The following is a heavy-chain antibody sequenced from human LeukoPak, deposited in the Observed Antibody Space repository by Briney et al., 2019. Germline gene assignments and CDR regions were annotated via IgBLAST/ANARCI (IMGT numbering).Heavy chain of an antibody. J-gene: IGHJ4*02. CDR3: ARSRSIAVAYY. Sequence: ASVKVSCKASGYTFTSYDINWVRQATGQGLEWMGWMNPNSGNTGYAQKFQGRVTIARNTSISTAYMELSSLRSEDTAVYCCARSRSIAVAYYWGQGTLVTVSS. CDR1: GYTFTSYD. V-gene: IGHV1-8*03. CDR2: MNPNSGNT. D-gene: IGHD6-19*01.